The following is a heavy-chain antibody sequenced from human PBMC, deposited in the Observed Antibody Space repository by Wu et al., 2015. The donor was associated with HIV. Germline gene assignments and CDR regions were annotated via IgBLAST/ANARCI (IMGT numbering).Heavy chain of an antibody. V-gene: IGHV1-69*05. CDR2: IIPLFGTT. Sequence: QVQLVQSGAEVKKPGSSVKISCKASGNTFNAINWLRQAPGQGLEWMGGIIPLFGTTEYAHIFQGRVTITTDESTSTAYMEVNRLTSDDTAVYYCARGRDYGSGTYYNFDNWGQGTLVTVSS. D-gene: IGHD3-10*01. CDR1: GNTFNA. J-gene: IGHJ4*02. CDR3: ARGRDYGSGTYYNFDN.